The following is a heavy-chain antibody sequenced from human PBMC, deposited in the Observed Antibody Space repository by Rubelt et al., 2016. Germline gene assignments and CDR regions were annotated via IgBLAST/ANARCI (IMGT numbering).Heavy chain of an antibody. D-gene: IGHD3-22*01. J-gene: IGHJ6*02. CDR1: GFSLSTSGMC. CDR3: ARILLPDYYDSSGGMDV. V-gene: IGHV2-70*15. Sequence: QVTLRESGPALVKPTQTLTLTCTFSGFSLSTSGMCVSWIRQPPGKALEWLARIDLDDDKYYSTSLKTRLTISKDTPKNQVDLTMTNMDPVDTATYYSARILLPDYYDSSGGMDVWGQGTTVTVSS. CDR2: IDLDDDK.